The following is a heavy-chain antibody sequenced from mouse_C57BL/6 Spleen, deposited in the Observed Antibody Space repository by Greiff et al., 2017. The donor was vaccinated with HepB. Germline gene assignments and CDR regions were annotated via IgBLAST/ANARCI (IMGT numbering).Heavy chain of an antibody. CDR3: ARGDYGSSYVGFFDY. J-gene: IGHJ2*01. V-gene: IGHV1-18*01. D-gene: IGHD1-1*01. CDR2: INPNNGGT. Sequence: EVQLQQSGPELVKPGASVKIPCKASGYTFTDYNMDWVKQSHGKSLEWIGDINPNNGGTIYNQKFKGKATLTVDKSSSTAYMELRSLTSEDTAVYYCARGDYGSSYVGFFDYWGQGTTLTVSS. CDR1: GYTFTDYN.